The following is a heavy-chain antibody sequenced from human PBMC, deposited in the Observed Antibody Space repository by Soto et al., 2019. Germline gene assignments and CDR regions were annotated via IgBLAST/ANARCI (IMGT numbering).Heavy chain of an antibody. J-gene: IGHJ4*02. CDR2: IYYSGST. D-gene: IGHD5-12*01. CDR3: ARAYGGYADY. CDR1: GASISSYY. V-gene: IGHV4-59*01. Sequence: PSETLSLTCTVSGASISSYYWSWIRQPPGKGLEWIGYIYYSGSTNYNPSLKSRVTISVDTSKNQFSLKLSSVTAADTAVYYCARAYGGYADYWGQGALVT.